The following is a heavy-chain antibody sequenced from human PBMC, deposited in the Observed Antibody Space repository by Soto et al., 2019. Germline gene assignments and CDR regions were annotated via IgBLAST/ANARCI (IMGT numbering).Heavy chain of an antibody. Sequence: QVQLQESGPGLVKPSETLSLTCTVSGGSISSYYWSWIRQPPGKGLEWIGYIYYSGSTNYNPSLKSRVTISVDTSKNQFSLKLSSVTAADTAVYYCARHGDCSGGSCHLYYYYYYMDVWGKGTTVTVSS. CDR2: IYYSGST. V-gene: IGHV4-59*08. J-gene: IGHJ6*03. CDR3: ARHGDCSGGSCHLYYYYYYMDV. CDR1: GGSISSYY. D-gene: IGHD2-15*01.